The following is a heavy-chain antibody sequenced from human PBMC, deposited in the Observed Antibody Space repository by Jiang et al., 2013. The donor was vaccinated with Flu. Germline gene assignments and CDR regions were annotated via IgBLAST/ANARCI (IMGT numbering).Heavy chain of an antibody. D-gene: IGHD6-19*01. CDR1: GFTFSNFA. Sequence: VQLLESGGDLIQPGGSLRLSCVASGFTFSNFAMIWVRQAPGKGLEWVSAVSVTGISTYYAHSVKGRFTISRDNSKNTLYLQMNSLTAEDTAIYYCAKGSTQWLANNWFGPWGQGTLVTVSS. V-gene: IGHV3-23*01. J-gene: IGHJ5*02. CDR2: VSVTGIST. CDR3: AKGSTQWLANNWFGP.